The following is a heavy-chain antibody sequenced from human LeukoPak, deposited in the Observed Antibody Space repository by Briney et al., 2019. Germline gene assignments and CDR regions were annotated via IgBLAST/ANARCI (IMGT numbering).Heavy chain of an antibody. V-gene: IGHV1-69*05. CDR1: GGTFSSYA. CDR2: IIPIFGTE. J-gene: IGHJ4*02. Sequence: SVKVSCKASGGTFSSYAISWVRQAPGQGREWMGGIIPIFGTENYAQKFQGRVTITTDESTSTAYMELSSLRSEDTAVYYCARESPPEYSSSSGGFDYWGQGTLVTVSS. CDR3: ARESPPEYSSSSGGFDY. D-gene: IGHD6-6*01.